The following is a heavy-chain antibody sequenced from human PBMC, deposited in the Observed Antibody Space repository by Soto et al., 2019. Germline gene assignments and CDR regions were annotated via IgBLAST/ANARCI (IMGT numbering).Heavy chain of an antibody. Sequence: QVHLVQSGAEVKKPGSSVKVSCKASGGTVSSYAITWVRQAPGKGLEWMGVFIPIFVSAHYAQKFQGRVTITADESTSTAYMELSGLRSADTAIYYCARDLSSDSTGFRGYDLWGQGTLVTVSS. CDR3: ARDLSSDSTGFRGYDL. CDR1: GGTVSSYA. V-gene: IGHV1-69*01. J-gene: IGHJ4*02. CDR2: FIPIFVSA. D-gene: IGHD3-22*01.